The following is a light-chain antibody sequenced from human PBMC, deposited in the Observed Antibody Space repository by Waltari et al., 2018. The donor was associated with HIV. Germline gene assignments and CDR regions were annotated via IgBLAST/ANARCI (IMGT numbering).Light chain of an antibody. Sequence: QSVLTQPPSASATPGQTVTISCSGSKSNVGSNTVTWFQQLPGTAPKLLIYSNDHRSSGVPDRFSGSKSGTSASLAITGLQSEDEGNYYCATWDDSLNAWVFGGGTKVT. CDR1: KSNVGSNT. CDR3: ATWDDSLNAWV. CDR2: SND. J-gene: IGLJ3*02. V-gene: IGLV1-44*01.